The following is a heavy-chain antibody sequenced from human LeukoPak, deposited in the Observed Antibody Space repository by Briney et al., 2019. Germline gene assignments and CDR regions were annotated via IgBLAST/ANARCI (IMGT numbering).Heavy chain of an antibody. CDR1: GGTFSSYA. V-gene: IGHV1-69*13. J-gene: IGHJ4*02. CDR2: IIPIFGTA. D-gene: IGHD3-3*01. CDR3: ARYDFWSGYYFKASRGCYFDY. Sequence: ASVKVSCKASGGTFSSYAISWVRQAPGQGLEWMGGIIPIFGTANYAQKFQGRVTITADESTSTAYMELSSLRSEDTAVYYCARYDFWSGYYFKASRGCYFDYWGQGTLVTVSS.